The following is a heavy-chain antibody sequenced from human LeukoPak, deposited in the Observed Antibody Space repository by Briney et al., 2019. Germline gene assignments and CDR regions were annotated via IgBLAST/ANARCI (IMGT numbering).Heavy chain of an antibody. CDR1: GYTFTSYG. Sequence: ASVKVSCKASGYTFTSYGISWVRQAPGQGLEWMGWIGAYNGNTNYAQKLQGRVTMTTDTSISTAYMELSSLRSDDTAVYYCAREVDYDGMDVWGQGTTVTVSS. CDR3: AREVDYDGMDV. J-gene: IGHJ6*02. V-gene: IGHV1-18*01. CDR2: IGAYNGNT.